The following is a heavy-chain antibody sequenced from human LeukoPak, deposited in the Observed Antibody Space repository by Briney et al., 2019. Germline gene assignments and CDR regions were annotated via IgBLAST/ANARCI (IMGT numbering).Heavy chain of an antibody. CDR2: IVVGSGNT. CDR1: GFTFTSSA. CDR3: ARGTVTADAFDI. V-gene: IGHV1-58*02. D-gene: IGHD4-11*01. J-gene: IGHJ3*02. Sequence: VASVTVSCKASGFTFTSSAMQWVRQARGQRLEWIGWIVVGSGNTNYAQKFQERVTITRDMSTSTAYMELSSLRAEDTAVYYCARGTVTADAFDIWGQGTMVTVSS.